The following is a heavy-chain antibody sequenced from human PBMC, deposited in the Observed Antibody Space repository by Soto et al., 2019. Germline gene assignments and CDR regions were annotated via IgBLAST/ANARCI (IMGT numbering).Heavy chain of an antibody. Sequence: QVQLVESGGGVVQPGRSLRLSCAASGFTFSSYGMHWVRQAPGKGLEWVAVISYDGSNKYYADSVKGRFTISRDNSKNTLYLQMNSLRAEDTAVYYCAKDYLSLWYLFDYWGQGTLVTVSS. D-gene: IGHD5-18*01. CDR1: GFTFSSYG. CDR2: ISYDGSNK. J-gene: IGHJ4*02. CDR3: AKDYLSLWYLFDY. V-gene: IGHV3-30*18.